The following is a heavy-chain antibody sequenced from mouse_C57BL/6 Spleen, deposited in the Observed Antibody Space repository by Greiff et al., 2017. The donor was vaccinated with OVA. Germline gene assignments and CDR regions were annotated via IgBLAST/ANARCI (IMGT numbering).Heavy chain of an antibody. CDR3: ASYDYDGGAWFAY. D-gene: IGHD2-4*01. CDR2: IWTGGGT. CDR1: GFSLTSYA. J-gene: IGHJ3*01. Sequence: VQLVESGPGLVAPSQSLSITCTVSGFSLTSYAISWVRQPPGKGLEWLGVIWTGGGTNYNSALKSRLSISKDNSKSQVFLKMNRRQTDDTARYYCASYDYDGGAWFAYWGQGTLVTVSA. V-gene: IGHV2-9-1*01.